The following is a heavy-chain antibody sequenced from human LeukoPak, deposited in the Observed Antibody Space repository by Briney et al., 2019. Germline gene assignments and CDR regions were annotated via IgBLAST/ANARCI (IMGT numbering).Heavy chain of an antibody. D-gene: IGHD3-10*01. Sequence: PTGGSLRLSCAASGFTFSNYAMSWVRQAPGKGLEWVSLISGSGVSTYYADSVKGRFTISRDNSKNTLYLQMNSLRAEDTAVYYCAKAMVWGVTSGYSLCDYWGQGTLVTVSS. J-gene: IGHJ4*02. CDR2: ISGSGVST. V-gene: IGHV3-23*01. CDR1: GFTFSNYA. CDR3: AKAMVWGVTSGYSLCDY.